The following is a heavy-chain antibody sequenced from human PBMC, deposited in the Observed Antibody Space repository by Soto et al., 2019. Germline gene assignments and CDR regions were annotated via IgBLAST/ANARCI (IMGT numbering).Heavy chain of an antibody. CDR1: GFTFSSYW. CDR2: IKSDGSGT. D-gene: IGHD3-22*01. Sequence: SLRLSCAASGFTFSSYWMHWVRQAPGKGVVWVSRIKSDGSGTYYADSVKGRLTISRNNAKHTLYLQMNRLRAEDTAVYYCARGDGDYYDGNGYLGRHWGQGTLVTRLL. V-gene: IGHV3-74*01. CDR3: ARGDGDYYDGNGYLGRH. J-gene: IGHJ4*02.